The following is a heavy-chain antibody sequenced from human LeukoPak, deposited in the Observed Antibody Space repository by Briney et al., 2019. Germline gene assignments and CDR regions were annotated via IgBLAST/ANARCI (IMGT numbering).Heavy chain of an antibody. CDR1: GFTFSSYG. V-gene: IGHV3-33*01. J-gene: IGHJ2*01. Sequence: GGSLRLSCAASGFTFSSYGMHWVRQAPGKGLEWVAVIWYGGSNKYYADSVKGRFTISRDNSKNTLYLQMNSLRAEDTAVYYCARDPDPYSSSWYLGWYFDLWGRGTLVTVSS. CDR2: IWYGGSNK. D-gene: IGHD6-13*01. CDR3: ARDPDPYSSSWYLGWYFDL.